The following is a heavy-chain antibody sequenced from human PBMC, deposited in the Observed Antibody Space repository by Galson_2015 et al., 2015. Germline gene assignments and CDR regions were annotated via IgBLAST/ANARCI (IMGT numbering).Heavy chain of an antibody. CDR2: TYYRSKWYN. Sequence: AISGDSVSSNSAAWNWIRQSPSRGLEWLGRTYYRSKWYNDYAVSVKSRITINPDTSKNQFSLQLNSVTPEDTAVYYCARGDPLGTMVRGVIISHFDYWGQGTLVTVSS. D-gene: IGHD3-10*01. V-gene: IGHV6-1*01. J-gene: IGHJ4*02. CDR1: GDSVSSNSAA. CDR3: ARGDPLGTMVRGVIISHFDY.